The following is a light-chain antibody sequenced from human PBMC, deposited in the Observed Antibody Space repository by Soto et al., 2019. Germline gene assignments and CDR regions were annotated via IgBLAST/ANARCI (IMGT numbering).Light chain of an antibody. CDR3: QHYRGYYA. CDR1: QSISTY. Sequence: DIQMTQSPSTLSASVGDRVTITCRASQSISTYLAWYQQKPGKAPKVLIYDASSLKTGVPSRFSGSGSGTQFSLTISSLQPDDFATYYCQHYRGYYAFGQGTKLEIK. V-gene: IGKV1-5*01. J-gene: IGKJ2*01. CDR2: DAS.